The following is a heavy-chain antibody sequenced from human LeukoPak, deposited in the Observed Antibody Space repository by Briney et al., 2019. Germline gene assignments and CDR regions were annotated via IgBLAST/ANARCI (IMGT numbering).Heavy chain of an antibody. D-gene: IGHD3-10*01. CDR2: ISAYNGNT. V-gene: IGHV1-18*01. Sequence: ASVKVSCKASGYTFTSYGISWVRQAPGQGLEWMGWISAYNGNTNYAQKLQGRVTMTEDTSTDTAYMELSSLRSEDTAVYYCATYPITYYYGSGSPYYFDYWGQGTLVTASS. J-gene: IGHJ4*02. CDR3: ATYPITYYYGSGSPYYFDY. CDR1: GYTFTSYG.